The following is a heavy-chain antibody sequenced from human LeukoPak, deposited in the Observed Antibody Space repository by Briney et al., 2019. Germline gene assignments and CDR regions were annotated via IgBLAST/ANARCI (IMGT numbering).Heavy chain of an antibody. Sequence: GGSLRLSCAASGFTFSSYEMNWVRQSPGKGLEWVSYISSRGTTIYYADSVKGRFTVSRDNAKNSLYLQMNSLRAEDTAVYHCARGGGLTGYRNWFDHWGQGTLVTVSS. J-gene: IGHJ5*02. V-gene: IGHV3-48*03. CDR2: ISSRGTTI. D-gene: IGHD3-9*01. CDR1: GFTFSSYE. CDR3: ARGGGLTGYRNWFDH.